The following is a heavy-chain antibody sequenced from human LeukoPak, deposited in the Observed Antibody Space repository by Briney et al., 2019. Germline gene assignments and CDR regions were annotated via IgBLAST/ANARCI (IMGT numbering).Heavy chain of an antibody. J-gene: IGHJ4*02. CDR1: GGSISSYY. CDR3: ASWTVGLGGFDY. V-gene: IGHV4-59*01. Sequence: PSETLSLTCTVSGGSISSYYWSWIRQPPGKGLEWIGYIYYSGSTNYNPSLKSRVTISVDTSKNQFSLKLSSVTAADTAVYYCASWTVGLGGFDYWGQGTLVTVSS. D-gene: IGHD1-26*01. CDR2: IYYSGST.